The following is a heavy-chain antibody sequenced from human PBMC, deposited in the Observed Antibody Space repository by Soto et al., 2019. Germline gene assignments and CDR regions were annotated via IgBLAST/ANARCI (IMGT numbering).Heavy chain of an antibody. CDR3: AKGLIVVVIMGAFDI. Sequence: GGSLRLSCAASGFPFSSYAINSVRTAPGKGLEWVSAISGSGGSTYYADTVKGRFTISRDNSKNTLYLQMNSLGAEDTAVYYCAKGLIVVVIMGAFDIWGQGTMVTVSS. D-gene: IGHD3-22*01. V-gene: IGHV3-23*01. CDR1: GFPFSSYA. J-gene: IGHJ3*02. CDR2: ISGSGGST.